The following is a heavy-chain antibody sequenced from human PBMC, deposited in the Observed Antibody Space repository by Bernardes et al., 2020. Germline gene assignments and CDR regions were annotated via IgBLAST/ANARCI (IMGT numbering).Heavy chain of an antibody. V-gene: IGHV3-33*01. D-gene: IGHD6-19*01. Sequence: SLRLSCAASGFTFSSYGMHWVRQTPGKGLEWVAVIWYDGSNKYYADSVKGRFTISRDNSKNTLYLQMNSLRAEDTAVYYCARPGSVAGLDYWGQGTLVTVSS. CDR3: ARPGSVAGLDY. CDR2: IWYDGSNK. J-gene: IGHJ4*02. CDR1: GFTFSSYG.